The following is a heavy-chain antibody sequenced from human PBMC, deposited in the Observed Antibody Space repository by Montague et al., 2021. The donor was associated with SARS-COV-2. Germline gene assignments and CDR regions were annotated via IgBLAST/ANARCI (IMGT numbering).Heavy chain of an antibody. CDR2: IFHSGST. CDR3: ASLTWMLLWLSGYYSDS. D-gene: IGHD5-18*01. Sequence: SETLSLTCTVSGASISTGTYYWGWIRQPPGKGLEWIGNIFHSGSTYYNPSLKSRVTMSVDTSKNHFSLKLNSVTAADTANYYCASLTWMLLWLSGYYSDSWGQGTLVTVSS. J-gene: IGHJ4*02. V-gene: IGHV4-39*02. CDR1: GASISTGTYY.